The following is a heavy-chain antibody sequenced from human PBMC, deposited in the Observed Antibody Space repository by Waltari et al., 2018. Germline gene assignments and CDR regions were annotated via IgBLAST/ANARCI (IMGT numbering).Heavy chain of an antibody. D-gene: IGHD6-19*01. V-gene: IGHV4-59*01. CDR2: IYYSGST. CDR3: AAGSGWYSWFDY. Sequence: QVQLQESGPGLVKPSETLSLTCTVSGGSISSYYWSWIRQHPGKGLEWIGYIYYSGSTNYNPSLKSRVTISVDTSKNQFSLKLSSVTAADTAVYYCAAGSGWYSWFDYWGQGTLVTVSS. CDR1: GGSISSYY. J-gene: IGHJ4*02.